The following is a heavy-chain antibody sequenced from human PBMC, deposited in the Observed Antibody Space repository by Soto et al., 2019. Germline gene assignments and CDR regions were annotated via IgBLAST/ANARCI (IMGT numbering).Heavy chain of an antibody. CDR2: ISGSGGSA. CDR1: GFTFSNYA. V-gene: IGHV3-23*01. D-gene: IGHD2-2*01. J-gene: IGHJ5*02. CDR3: AKDPYSGVLVPVAIGFDP. Sequence: GGSLRLSCAASGFTFSNYAMTWVRQGPGKGLEWVSAISGSGGSAYYADSVKGRFTISRDNSKNTRYLQMNSLRADDSGVYYCAKDPYSGVLVPVAIGFDPWGPGTLVTVSS.